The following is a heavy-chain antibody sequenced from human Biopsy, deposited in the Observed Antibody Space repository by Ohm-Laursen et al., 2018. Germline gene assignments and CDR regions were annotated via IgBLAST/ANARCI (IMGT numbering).Heavy chain of an antibody. D-gene: IGHD3-22*01. CDR3: THHYDASDDVFDI. J-gene: IGHJ3*02. Sequence: SLRLSCAASGFTFSHAWMSWVRQAPGKGLEWVGRIKNEIDSGTTDYAAPVKGRFTILRDDSKNMLFLQMDSLKTEDTAVYYCTHHYDASDDVFDIWGQGTVVTVSS. CDR1: GFTFSHAW. CDR2: IKNEIDSGTT. V-gene: IGHV3-15*01.